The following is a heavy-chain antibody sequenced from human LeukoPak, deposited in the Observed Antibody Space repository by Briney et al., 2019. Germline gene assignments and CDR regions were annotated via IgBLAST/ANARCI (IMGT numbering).Heavy chain of an antibody. Sequence: SVKVSCKASGGTFSSYAIGWVRQAPGQGLEWMGRIIPILGIANYAQKFQGRVTITADKSTSTAYMKLSSLRSEDTAVYYCARITQYYDFWSGYDTGPYYYGMDVWGQGTTVTVSS. V-gene: IGHV1-69*04. J-gene: IGHJ6*02. D-gene: IGHD3-3*01. CDR2: IIPILGIA. CDR3: ARITQYYDFWSGYDTGPYYYGMDV. CDR1: GGTFSSYA.